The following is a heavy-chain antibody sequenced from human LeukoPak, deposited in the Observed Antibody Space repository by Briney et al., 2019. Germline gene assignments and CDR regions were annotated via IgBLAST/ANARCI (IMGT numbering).Heavy chain of an antibody. D-gene: IGHD3-3*01. CDR2: INRDGSEK. Sequence: GGSLRLSCSASGFTFNRFYLHWVRQAPGKGLEWMTNINRDGSEKNYVDSVKGRSTITRDNAENSLYLQMNSLKVEDSAIYYCATYDSWSGYNIAYWGQGTLVTVSS. J-gene: IGHJ4*02. V-gene: IGHV3-7*03. CDR3: ATYDSWSGYNIAY. CDR1: GFTFNRFY.